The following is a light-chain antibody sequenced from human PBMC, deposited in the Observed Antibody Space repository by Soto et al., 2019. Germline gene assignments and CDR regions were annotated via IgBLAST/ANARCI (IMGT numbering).Light chain of an antibody. CDR2: DAS. Sequence: DIQMTQSPSTLSASVGDRVTITCRASQSISSWLAWYQQKPGKAPKLLIYDASSLESGVSSRFSGSGSGTEFTLTISSLQPDDFATYYCQQYNSYSGFTFGPGTKVDIK. V-gene: IGKV1-5*01. CDR1: QSISSW. CDR3: QQYNSYSGFT. J-gene: IGKJ3*01.